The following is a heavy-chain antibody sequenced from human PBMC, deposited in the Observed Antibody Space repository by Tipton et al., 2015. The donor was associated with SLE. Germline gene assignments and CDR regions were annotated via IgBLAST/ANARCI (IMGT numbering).Heavy chain of an antibody. V-gene: IGHV3-30*04. CDR3: AKWRYGDKGYFDY. D-gene: IGHD4-17*01. CDR1: GFTFSSYA. Sequence: SLRLSCAASGFTFSSYAMHWVRQAPGKGLEWVAVISYDGSNKYYADSVKGRFTISRDNSKNTLYLQMNSLRVEDAAVYYCAKWRYGDKGYFDYWGQGTLVTVSS. CDR2: ISYDGSNK. J-gene: IGHJ4*02.